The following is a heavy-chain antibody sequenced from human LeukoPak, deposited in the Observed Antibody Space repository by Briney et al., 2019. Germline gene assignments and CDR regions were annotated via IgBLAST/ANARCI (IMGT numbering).Heavy chain of an antibody. V-gene: IGHV4-59*08. J-gene: IGHJ4*02. Sequence: SETLSLTCAVSGGSINSHYWGWIRQPPGKGLQWIGDIYYTGKINYNPSLKSRVTITLDTSKDHLSLNLTSVLAADTAIYYCVRRDTGWNYFGYWGQGILVTVSS. CDR1: GGSINSHY. CDR2: IYYTGKI. CDR3: VRRDTGWNYFGY. D-gene: IGHD6-19*01.